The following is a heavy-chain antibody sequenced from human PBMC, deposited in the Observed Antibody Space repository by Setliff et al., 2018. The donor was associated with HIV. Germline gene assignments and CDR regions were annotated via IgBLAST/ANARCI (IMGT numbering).Heavy chain of an antibody. CDR2: ISPNNGAA. J-gene: IGHJ3*01. V-gene: IGHV1-2*06. D-gene: IGHD6-6*01. CDR1: GYMILGYK. CDR3: ARPRVFDSFDV. Sequence: ASVKVSCKAIGYMILGYKMNWVRQAPGQGLGWIGQISPNNGAAEYAPKFQGRVSMTLDTPISTAYLEIPRLTSDDAAVYFCARPRVFDSFDVWGQGTKVTVSS.